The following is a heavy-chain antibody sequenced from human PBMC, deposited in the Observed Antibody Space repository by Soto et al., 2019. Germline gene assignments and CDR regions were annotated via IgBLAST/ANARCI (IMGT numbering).Heavy chain of an antibody. J-gene: IGHJ3*02. CDR2: IYYSGST. CDR1: GGSVRSGRYY. Sequence: QVQLQESGPGLVKPSETLSLTCTVSGGSVRSGRYYWSWIRQPPGKGLEWIGYIYYSGSTNYNPSLKSRGTIPVDTSKNQFSLKLSSVTAADTAVYYCARGVATRDAFDIWGQGTMVTVSS. D-gene: IGHD5-12*01. CDR3: ARGVATRDAFDI. V-gene: IGHV4-61*01.